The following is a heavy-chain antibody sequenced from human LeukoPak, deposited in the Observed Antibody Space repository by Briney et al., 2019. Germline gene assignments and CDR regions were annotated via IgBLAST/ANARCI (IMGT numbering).Heavy chain of an antibody. CDR3: AGFGVGPGHPTRYYYYGMDV. Sequence: HPGGSLRLSCAASGFTFSSYAMSWVRQAPGKGLEWVSAISGSGGSTYYADSVKGRFTISRDNSKNTLYLQVNSLRAEDTAVYYCAGFGVGPGHPTRYYYYGMDVWGQGTTVTVSS. CDR1: GFTFSSYA. J-gene: IGHJ6*02. CDR2: ISGSGGST. V-gene: IGHV3-23*01. D-gene: IGHD3-3*01.